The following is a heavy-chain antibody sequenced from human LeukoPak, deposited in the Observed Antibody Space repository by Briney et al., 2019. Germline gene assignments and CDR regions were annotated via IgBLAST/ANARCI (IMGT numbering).Heavy chain of an antibody. D-gene: IGHD6-13*01. CDR3: AASTTGTHGSGECYYYYMDV. V-gene: IGHV1-69*05. CDR2: IIPIFGTA. CDR1: GGTFSSYA. Sequence: GASVKVSCKASGGTFSSYAISWVRQAPGQGLEWMGGIIPIFGTANYAQKFQGRVTITTDESTSTAYMELSSLRSEDTAVYYCAASTTGTHGSGECYYYYMDVWGKGTTVTVSS. J-gene: IGHJ6*03.